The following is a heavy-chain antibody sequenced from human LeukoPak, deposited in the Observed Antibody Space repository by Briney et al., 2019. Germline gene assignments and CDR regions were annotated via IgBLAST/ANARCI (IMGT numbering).Heavy chain of an antibody. CDR3: ARGGRSGLYWYFDL. CDR1: GGSISSYY. V-gene: IGHV4-59*01. CDR2: IYYCGST. D-gene: IGHD6-25*01. J-gene: IGHJ2*01. Sequence: SETLSLTCTVSGGSISSYYWSWIRQPPGKGLEWFGYIYYCGSTNYNPSLKSRVTISVDTSKNQFSLKLSSVTAADTAVYYCARGGRSGLYWYFDLWGRGTLSLSPQ.